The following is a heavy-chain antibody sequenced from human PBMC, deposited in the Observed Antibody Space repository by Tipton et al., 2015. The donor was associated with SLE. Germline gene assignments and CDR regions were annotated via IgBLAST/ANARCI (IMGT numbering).Heavy chain of an antibody. CDR3: AKKSGDTSSWCFDV. CDR2: ISYDETKR. CDR1: GFTFSSHA. Sequence: QVQLVQSGGGVVQPGRSLRLSCAASGFTFSSHAMHWVRQAPGKGLEWVASISYDETKRYYADSVKGRFTISRDNSKDTLYLQMNSLRPDDTALYYCAKKSGDTSSWCFDVWGEGTMVSVSS. J-gene: IGHJ3*01. D-gene: IGHD2-2*01. V-gene: IGHV3-30*18.